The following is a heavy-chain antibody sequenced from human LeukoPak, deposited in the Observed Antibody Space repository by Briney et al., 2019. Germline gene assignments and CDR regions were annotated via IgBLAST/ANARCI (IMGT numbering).Heavy chain of an antibody. V-gene: IGHV1-2*02. CDR3: TRDLRGLNDYFDY. CDR1: GYMFTGYY. J-gene: IGHJ4*02. CDR2: INPDNGGA. Sequence: ASVKVSCKASGYMFTGYYMHWVRQAPGQGPEWMGWINPDNGGANYAQRFQDRVTMTSDTSINTAFMELSTLRSDDTAVYFCTRDLRGLNDYFDYWGQGTLVTVSS. D-gene: IGHD3-10*01.